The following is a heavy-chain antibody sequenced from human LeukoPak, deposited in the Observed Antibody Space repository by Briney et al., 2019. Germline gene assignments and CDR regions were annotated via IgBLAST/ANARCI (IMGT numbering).Heavy chain of an antibody. D-gene: IGHD6-13*01. CDR3: TRQWATAGAGPLDFDY. V-gene: IGHV3-73*01. J-gene: IGHJ4*02. CDR2: IRSKADNYAT. Sequence: GGSLRLSCAASGFTFSGSTMHWVRQASGKGLEWVGRIRSKADNYATAYGASVKGRFTISRDDSENTAYLQMSSLKTEDTAVYYCTRQWATAGAGPLDFDYWGQGTPVTVYS. CDR1: GFTFSGST.